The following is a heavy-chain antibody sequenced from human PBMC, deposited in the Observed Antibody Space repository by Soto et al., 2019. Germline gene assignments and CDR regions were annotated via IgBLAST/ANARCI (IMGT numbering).Heavy chain of an antibody. V-gene: IGHV4-4*02. CDR1: GGSISSSNW. CDR2: IYHSGST. D-gene: IGHD1-26*01. J-gene: IGHJ6*02. Sequence: QVQLQESGPGLVKPSGTLSLTCAVSGGSISSSNWWSWVRQPPGKGLEWIGEIYHSGSTNYNPSLKSRVTISVDKSTNRCSLKRSSVIAADTAVYYCARVSGSYYYGMDVWGQGTTVTVSS. CDR3: ARVSGSYYYGMDV.